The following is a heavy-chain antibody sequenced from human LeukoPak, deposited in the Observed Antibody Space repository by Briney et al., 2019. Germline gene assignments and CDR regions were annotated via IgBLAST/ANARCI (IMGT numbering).Heavy chain of an antibody. J-gene: IGHJ5*02. D-gene: IGHD6-13*01. CDR1: GYSFADFW. Sequence: GESLKISCKASGYSFADFWISWVRQMPGKGLEWMGIICPGDSDTRYSPSFQGQVTISADKSISTAYLQWSSLKASDTAMYYCARIAAAEPYNWFDPWGQGTLVTVSS. V-gene: IGHV5-51*01. CDR3: ARIAAAEPYNWFDP. CDR2: ICPGDSDT.